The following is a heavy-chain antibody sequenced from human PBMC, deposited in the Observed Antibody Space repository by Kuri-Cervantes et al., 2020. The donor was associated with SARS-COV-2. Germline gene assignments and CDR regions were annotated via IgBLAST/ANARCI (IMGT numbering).Heavy chain of an antibody. J-gene: IGHJ4*02. CDR1: GDSVSGYF. V-gene: IGHV4-4*07. D-gene: IGHD4-17*01. Sequence: SETLSLTCAVSGDSVSGYFWSWIRQPADKGLEWIGRIFTIGSTNYNPSLESRVTMSVDTSKNQVSLRLTSVTAADMAIYYCARDWNDYGYYWGQGILVTVSS. CDR2: IFTIGST. CDR3: ARDWNDYGYY.